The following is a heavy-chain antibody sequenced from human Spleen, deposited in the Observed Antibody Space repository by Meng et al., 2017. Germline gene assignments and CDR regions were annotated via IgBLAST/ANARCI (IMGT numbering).Heavy chain of an antibody. V-gene: IGHV1-2*06. Sequence: VQLGQSGPEVKKPGASVKLSCKPSGYTFAAYWIHWLRQAPGQGLEWMGRIDPNNDHTQYAQNFQGRVTMTSDTSISTVYMELNGLRSDDTAVYYCARGISDSSGYHWNFDYWGQGTLVTVSS. D-gene: IGHD3-22*01. CDR1: GYTFAAYW. CDR2: IDPNNDHT. CDR3: ARGISDSSGYHWNFDY. J-gene: IGHJ4*02.